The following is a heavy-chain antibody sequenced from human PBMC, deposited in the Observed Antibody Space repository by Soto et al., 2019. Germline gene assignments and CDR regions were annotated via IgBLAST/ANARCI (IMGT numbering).Heavy chain of an antibody. V-gene: IGHV1-69*12. J-gene: IGHJ6*02. CDR3: ARGQDTAMALPYYSYYGMDV. Sequence: QVQLVQSGAEVKKPGSSVKVSCKASGGTFSSYAISWVRQAPGQGLEWMGGIIPIFGTANYAQKFQGRVTITADESTSTAYMELSSLRSEDTAVYYCARGQDTAMALPYYSYYGMDVWGQGTTVTVSS. D-gene: IGHD5-18*01. CDR1: GGTFSSYA. CDR2: IIPIFGTA.